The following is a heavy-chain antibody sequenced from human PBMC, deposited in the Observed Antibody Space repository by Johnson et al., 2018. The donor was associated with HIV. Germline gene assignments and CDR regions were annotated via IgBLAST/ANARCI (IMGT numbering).Heavy chain of an antibody. CDR2: ISYDGSNK. CDR3: AKDTYYDSSGWGTFDI. D-gene: IGHD3-22*01. J-gene: IGHJ3*02. Sequence: QVQLVESGGGVVQPGRSLRLSCAASGFTFSSYAMHWVRQAPGKGLEWVAVISYDGSNKYYADSVKGRFTISRDNARNSLYLQMNSLRAEDTALYYCAKDTYYDSSGWGTFDIWGQGTMVTVSS. V-gene: IGHV3-30*04. CDR1: GFTFSSYA.